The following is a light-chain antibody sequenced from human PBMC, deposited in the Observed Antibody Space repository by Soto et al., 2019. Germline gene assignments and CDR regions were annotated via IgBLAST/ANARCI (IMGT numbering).Light chain of an antibody. V-gene: IGKV1-39*01. Sequence: EMTQSQSSLSASVGDRVTITCRASQSISDNVHWYQFQPGKAPKLLIYAASSLQTGVPSRFSGSGSGTDFALIISSLQPEDSATYYCHQRYGPPYTFGLGTKVEIK. CDR3: HQRYGPPYT. CDR1: QSISDN. CDR2: AAS. J-gene: IGKJ2*01.